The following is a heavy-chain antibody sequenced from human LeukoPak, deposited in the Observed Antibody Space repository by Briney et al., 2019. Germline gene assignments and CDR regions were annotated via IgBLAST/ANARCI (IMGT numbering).Heavy chain of an antibody. CDR2: IYYSGST. CDR1: GGSISSSSYY. D-gene: IGHD5-24*01. J-gene: IGHJ3*02. CDR3: ARGAVEMATMEAFDI. Sequence: QSSETLSLTCTVSGGSISSSSYYWGWIRQPPGKGLEWIGSIYYSGSTYYNPSLKSRVTISVDTSKNQFSLKLSSVTAADTAVYYCARGAVEMATMEAFDIWGQGTMVTVSS. V-gene: IGHV4-39*01.